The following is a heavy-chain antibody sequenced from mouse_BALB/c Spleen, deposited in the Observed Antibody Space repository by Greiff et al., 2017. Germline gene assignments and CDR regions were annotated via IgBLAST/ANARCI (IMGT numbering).Heavy chain of an antibody. CDR3: ARGGIYYGYDGFDY. J-gene: IGHJ2*01. CDR2: INPSTGYT. D-gene: IGHD2-2*01. V-gene: IGHV1-7*01. Sequence: QVQLQQSGAELAKPGASVKMSCKASGYTFTSYWMHWVKQRPGQGLEWIGYINPSTGYTEYNQKFKDKATLTADKSSSTAYMQLSSLTSEDSAVYYCARGGIYYGYDGFDYWGQGTTLTVSS. CDR1: GYTFTSYW.